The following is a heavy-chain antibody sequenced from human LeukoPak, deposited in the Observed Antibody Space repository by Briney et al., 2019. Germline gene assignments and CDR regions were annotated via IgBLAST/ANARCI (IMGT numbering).Heavy chain of an antibody. J-gene: IGHJ3*02. Sequence: EPSETLSLTCAVSGGSISSSNWWSWVRQPPGKGLEWIGEIYYSGSTNYNPSLKSRVTISVDTSKNQFSLKLSSVTAADTAVYYCARRLGDPSGAFDIWGQGTMVTVSS. D-gene: IGHD2-21*02. CDR1: GGSISSSNW. V-gene: IGHV4-4*02. CDR2: IYYSGST. CDR3: ARRLGDPSGAFDI.